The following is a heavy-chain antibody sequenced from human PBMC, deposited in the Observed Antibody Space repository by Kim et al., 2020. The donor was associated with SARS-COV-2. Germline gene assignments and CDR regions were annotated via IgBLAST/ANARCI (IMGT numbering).Heavy chain of an antibody. CDR2: IYYSGST. Sequence: SETLSLTCTVSGGSISSSSYYWGWIRQPPGKGLEWIGSIYYSGSTYYNPSLKSRVTISVDTSKNQFSLKLSSVTAADTAVYYCARLGFGELLYPGTFDYWGQGTLVTVSS. D-gene: IGHD3-10*01. J-gene: IGHJ4*02. CDR3: ARLGFGELLYPGTFDY. V-gene: IGHV4-39*07. CDR1: GGSISSSSYY.